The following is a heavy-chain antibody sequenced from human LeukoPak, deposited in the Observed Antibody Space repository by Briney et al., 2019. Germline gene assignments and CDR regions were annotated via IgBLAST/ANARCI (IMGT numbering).Heavy chain of an antibody. CDR1: GFIFSNYG. D-gene: IGHD6-13*01. V-gene: IGHV3-21*01. CDR3: ARDPAVLMRSSSPLDP. J-gene: IGHJ5*02. CDR2: ISSSSSYI. Sequence: GGSLRLSCAASGFIFSNYGMNWVRQAPGKGLEWVSSISSSSSYIYYADSVKGRFTISRDNAKNSLYLQMNSLRAEDTAVYYCARDPAVLMRSSSPLDPWGQGTLVTVSS.